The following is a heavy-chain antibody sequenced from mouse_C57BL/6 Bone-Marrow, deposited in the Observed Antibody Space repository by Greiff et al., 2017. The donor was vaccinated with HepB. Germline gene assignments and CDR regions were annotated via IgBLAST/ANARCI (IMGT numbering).Heavy chain of an antibody. CDR2: IDPKNGDT. CDR3: TTDDYEGFAY. J-gene: IGHJ3*01. CDR1: GFNIKDDY. Sequence: VHVKQSGAELVRPGASVKLSCTASGFNIKDDYMHWVKQRPEQGLEWIGWIDPKNGDTEYASKFQGKATITADTSSNPAYLQLSSLTSEDTAVYYCTTDDYEGFAYWGQGTLVTVSA. V-gene: IGHV14-4*01. D-gene: IGHD2-4*01.